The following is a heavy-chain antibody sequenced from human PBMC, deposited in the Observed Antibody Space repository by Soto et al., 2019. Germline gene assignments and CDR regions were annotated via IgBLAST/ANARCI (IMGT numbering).Heavy chain of an antibody. V-gene: IGHV4-30-4*01. D-gene: IGHD1-26*01. Sequence: KTSETLSLTCTVSGGSINSGDYYWSWIRQPPGKGLEWIGYIYYTGTTYYNLSLKGRLTISLDTSKNQFSLEMCSVTAADTAVYYCARERIVGDFQGFDYWGQGTPVTVSS. J-gene: IGHJ4*02. CDR3: ARERIVGDFQGFDY. CDR1: GGSINSGDYY. CDR2: IYYTGTT.